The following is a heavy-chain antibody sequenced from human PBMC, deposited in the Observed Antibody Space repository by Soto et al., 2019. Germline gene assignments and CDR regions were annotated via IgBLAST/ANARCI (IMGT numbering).Heavy chain of an antibody. CDR3: ARGKTILEDLYYYYMDV. CDR1: GGSISSSSYY. Sequence: PSETLSLTCTVSGGSISSSSYYWGWIRQPPGKGLEWIGSFYYSGSTYYNPSLKSRVTISVDTSKNQFSLKLSSVTAADTAVYYCARGKTILEDLYYYYMDVWGKGTTVTVSS. J-gene: IGHJ6*03. CDR2: FYYSGST. V-gene: IGHV4-39*01.